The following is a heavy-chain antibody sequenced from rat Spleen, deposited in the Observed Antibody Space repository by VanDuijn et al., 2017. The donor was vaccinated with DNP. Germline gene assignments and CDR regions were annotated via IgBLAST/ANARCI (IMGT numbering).Heavy chain of an antibody. CDR3: AREGDYYDGSYVDALDA. CDR1: GFTFNNYW. D-gene: IGHD1-12*02. CDR2: ITSSGSST. Sequence: EVQLVESGGDLVQPGRSLKLSCVASGFTFNNYWMTWIRQVPGKGLEWVASITSSGSSTYYPDSVKGRFTISRDNAKNTLYLQMNSLRSEDTATYYCAREGDYYDGSYVDALDAWGQGTSVTVSS. J-gene: IGHJ4*01. V-gene: IGHV5-31*01.